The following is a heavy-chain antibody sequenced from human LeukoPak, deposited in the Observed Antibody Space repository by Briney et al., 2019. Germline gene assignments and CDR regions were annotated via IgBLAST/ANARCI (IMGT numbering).Heavy chain of an antibody. J-gene: IGHJ4*02. CDR3: ARGRSIAAAAPNY. D-gene: IGHD6-13*01. Sequence: SETLSLTCAVYGGSFSGIYWSWIRQPPGKGLEWIGEINHSGSTNYNPSLKSRVTISVDTSKNQFSLKLSSVTAADTAVYYCARGRSIAAAAPNYWGQGTLVTVSS. V-gene: IGHV4-34*01. CDR1: GGSFSGIY. CDR2: INHSGST.